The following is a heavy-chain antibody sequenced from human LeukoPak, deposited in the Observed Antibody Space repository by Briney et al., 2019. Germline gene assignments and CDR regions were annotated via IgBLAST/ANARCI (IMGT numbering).Heavy chain of an antibody. Sequence: SETLSLTCTVSGGSINSNYWNWIRQPPGKGLEWIGYIYYSGSTKYNPSLNSRVTISLDTSKNQLSLKLSSVTAADTAVYHCAGAGSEYSWFDPWGQGTLVTVSS. J-gene: IGHJ5*02. CDR1: GGSINSNY. CDR2: IYYSGST. CDR3: AGAGSEYSWFDP. D-gene: IGHD3-10*01. V-gene: IGHV4-59*01.